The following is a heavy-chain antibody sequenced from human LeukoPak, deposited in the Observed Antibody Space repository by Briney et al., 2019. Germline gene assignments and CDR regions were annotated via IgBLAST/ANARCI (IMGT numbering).Heavy chain of an antibody. D-gene: IGHD3-22*01. CDR3: ARGSSGNSFPFDY. V-gene: IGHV4-59*12. CDR2: IYYGGRS. Sequence: PSETLSLTCIVSGDSISTYYWSWIRQSPGKGLEWIGYIYYGGRSSYNPSLKSRVTISVDTSKNQFSLRLSSVTAAHTAVCYCARGSSGNSFPFDYWGQGTLVTVSS. CDR1: GDSISTYY. J-gene: IGHJ4*02.